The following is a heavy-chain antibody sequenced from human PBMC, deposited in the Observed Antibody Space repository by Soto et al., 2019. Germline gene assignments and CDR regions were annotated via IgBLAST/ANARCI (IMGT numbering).Heavy chain of an antibody. CDR2: IYYSGST. V-gene: IGHV4-31*03. Sequence: SETLSLTCTVSGGSISSGGYYWSWIHQHPGKGLEWIGYIYYSGSTYYNPSLKSRVTISVDTSKNQFSLKLSSVTAADTAVYYCARAPGSPLIAARPGGYYYGMDVWGQGTTVTVSS. D-gene: IGHD6-6*01. J-gene: IGHJ6*02. CDR3: ARAPGSPLIAARPGGYYYGMDV. CDR1: GGSISSGGYY.